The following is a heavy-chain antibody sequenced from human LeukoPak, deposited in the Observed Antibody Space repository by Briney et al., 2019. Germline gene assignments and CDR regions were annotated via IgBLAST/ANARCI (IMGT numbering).Heavy chain of an antibody. CDR2: INHSGST. V-gene: IGHV4-4*02. D-gene: IGHD3-10*01. CDR1: GGSISSSNW. Sequence: SETLSLTCGVSGGSISSSNWWSWVRQPPGKGLEWIGEINHSGSTNYNPSLKSRVTMSVDTSKNQFSLKLSSVTAADTAVYYCARLGVKPTYYYGSGSPSSYYYYYMDVWGKGTTVTISS. CDR3: ARLGVKPTYYYGSGSPSSYYYYYMDV. J-gene: IGHJ6*03.